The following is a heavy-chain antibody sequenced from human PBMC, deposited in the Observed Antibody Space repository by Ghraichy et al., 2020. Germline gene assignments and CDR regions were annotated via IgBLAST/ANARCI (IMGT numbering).Heavy chain of an antibody. D-gene: IGHD3-22*01. V-gene: IGHV5-51*01. CDR3: ARFSRITMIVVARDAFDI. J-gene: IGHJ3*02. CDR1: GYSFTSYW. Sequence: GESLNISCKGSGYSFTSYWIGWVRQMPGKGLEWMGIIYPGDSDTRYSPSFQGQVTISADKSISTAYLQWSSLKASDTAMYYCARFSRITMIVVARDAFDIWGQGTMVTVSS. CDR2: IYPGDSDT.